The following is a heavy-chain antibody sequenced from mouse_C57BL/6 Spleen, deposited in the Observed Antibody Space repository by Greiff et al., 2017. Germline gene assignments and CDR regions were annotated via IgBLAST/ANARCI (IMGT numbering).Heavy chain of an antibody. CDR2: INPGSGGT. CDR1: GYAFTNYL. D-gene: IGHD2-2*01. Sequence: QVQLKQSGAELVRPGTSVKVSCKASGYAFTNYLIEWVKQRPGQGLEWIGVINPGSGGTNYNEKFKGKATLTADKSSSTAYMQLSSLTSEDSAVYFCARSGYGYDERNFDYWGQGTTLTVSS. V-gene: IGHV1-54*01. CDR3: ARSGYGYDERNFDY. J-gene: IGHJ2*01.